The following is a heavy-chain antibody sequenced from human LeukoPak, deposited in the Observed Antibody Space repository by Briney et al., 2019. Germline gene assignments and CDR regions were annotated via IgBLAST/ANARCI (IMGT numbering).Heavy chain of an antibody. V-gene: IGHV4-59*01. CDR3: ARDRMPSTYRGLDV. CDR1: GDSISSSY. D-gene: IGHD2-2*01. J-gene: IGHJ6*02. Sequence: SETLSLTCSVSGDSISSSYWSWIRQPPGNGLEWIGHIYHSGITSYNPSLRGRVTMSIDTSKNQLSLKLTSVTAADTALYYCARDRMPSTYRGLDVWGQGTTVTVSS. CDR2: IYHSGIT.